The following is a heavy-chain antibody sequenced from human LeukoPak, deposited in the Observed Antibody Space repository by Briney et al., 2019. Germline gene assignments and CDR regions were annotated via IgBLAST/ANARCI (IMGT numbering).Heavy chain of an antibody. D-gene: IGHD6-13*01. CDR1: RFTFSNYW. CDR2: ISYDGSNK. Sequence: GGSLRLSCAASRFTFSNYWMSWVRQAPDKGLEWVAVISYDGSNKYYADSVKGRFTISRDNSKNTLYLQMNSLRAEDTAVYYCAKEDIAAAGTCLDYWGQGTLVTVSS. CDR3: AKEDIAAAGTCLDY. J-gene: IGHJ4*02. V-gene: IGHV3-30*18.